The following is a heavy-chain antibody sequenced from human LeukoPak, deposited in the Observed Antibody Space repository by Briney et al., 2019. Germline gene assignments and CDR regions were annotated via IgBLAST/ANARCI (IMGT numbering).Heavy chain of an antibody. J-gene: IGHJ5*02. V-gene: IGHV1-18*01. Sequence: ASVKVSCKASGYTFTSYGISWVRQAPGQGLEWMGWISAYNGNTNYAQKLQGRVTMTTDTSTSTAYMELRSLRSDDTAAYYCARVPTVVVTYSNWFDPWGQGTLVTVSS. D-gene: IGHD3-22*01. CDR1: GYTFTSYG. CDR2: ISAYNGNT. CDR3: ARVPTVVVTYSNWFDP.